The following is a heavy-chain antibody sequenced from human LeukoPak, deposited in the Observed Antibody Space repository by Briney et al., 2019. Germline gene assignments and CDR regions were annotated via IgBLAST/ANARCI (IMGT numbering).Heavy chain of an antibody. CDR3: ASRIGYCSGGSCRNAFDI. D-gene: IGHD2-15*01. CDR2: ISAYNGNT. CDR1: GYTFTSYG. Sequence: ASVKVSCKASGYTFTSYGISWVRQAPGQGLERMGWISAYNGNTNYAQKLQGRVTMTTDTSTSTAYMELRSLRSDDTAVYYCASRIGYCSGGSCRNAFDIWGQGTMVTVSS. V-gene: IGHV1-18*01. J-gene: IGHJ3*02.